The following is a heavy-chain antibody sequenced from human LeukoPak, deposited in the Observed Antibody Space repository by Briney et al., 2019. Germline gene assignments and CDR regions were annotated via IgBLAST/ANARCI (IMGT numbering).Heavy chain of an antibody. Sequence: RSGGSLRLSCEASGFIFSGYDMSWFRQAPGKGLEYVSSLSENERVAFFANSVKGRFTISRDDSKSTLYLQMGSLTTEDTTVYYCARLSGNPTRPTAPDYWGQGTLVTVSS. CDR3: ARLSGNPTRPTAPDY. V-gene: IGHV3-64*01. D-gene: IGHD1-1*01. CDR1: GFIFSGYD. CDR2: LSENERVA. J-gene: IGHJ4*02.